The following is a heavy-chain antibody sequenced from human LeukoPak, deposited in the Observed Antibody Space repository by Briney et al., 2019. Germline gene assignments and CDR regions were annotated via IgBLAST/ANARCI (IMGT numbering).Heavy chain of an antibody. V-gene: IGHV1-69*04. CDR1: GGTFSSYA. J-gene: IGHJ4*02. CDR3: ARSSRPTQIGNYYVGDS. Sequence: SVKVSCKASGGTFSSYAISWVRQAPGQGLEWMGRIIPILGIANYAQKFQGRVTITADKSTSTAYMELSSLRSEDTAVYYCARSSRPTQIGNYYVGDSWGQGTLVTVSS. CDR2: IIPILGIA. D-gene: IGHD1-26*01.